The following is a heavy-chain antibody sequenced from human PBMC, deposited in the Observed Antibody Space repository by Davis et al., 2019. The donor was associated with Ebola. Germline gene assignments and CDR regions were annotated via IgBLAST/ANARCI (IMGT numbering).Heavy chain of an antibody. J-gene: IGHJ6*02. CDR3: ARANGDYLYGMDV. Sequence: GGSLRLSCAASGFTLGSYWMSWVRRAPGRGLEWVATIKQDGSEKQYVDSVKGRFTISRDNAKNSLYLQMNSLRAEDTAVYYCARANGDYLYGMDVWGQGTTVTVSS. CDR1: GFTLGSYW. CDR2: IKQDGSEK. V-gene: IGHV3-7*01. D-gene: IGHD4-17*01.